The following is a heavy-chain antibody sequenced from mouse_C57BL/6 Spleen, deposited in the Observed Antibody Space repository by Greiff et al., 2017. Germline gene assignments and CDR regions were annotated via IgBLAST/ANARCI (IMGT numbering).Heavy chain of an antibody. CDR1: GFTFSDYY. J-gene: IGHJ2*01. CDR3: AREGINYAYYFDY. D-gene: IGHD1-1*02. Sequence: EVMLVESEGGLVQPGSSMKLSCTASGFTFSDYYLAWVRQVPEKGLEWVANINYDGSSTDYLDSVKSRFIISRDNAQNLLYRQMSSLKSEDTATYDCAREGINYAYYFDYWGQGTTLTVSS. CDR2: INYDGSST. V-gene: IGHV5-16*01.